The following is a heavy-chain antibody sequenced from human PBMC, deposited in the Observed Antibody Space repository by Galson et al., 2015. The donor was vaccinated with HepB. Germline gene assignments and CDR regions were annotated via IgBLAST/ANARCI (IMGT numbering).Heavy chain of an antibody. CDR1: GFTFSSYA. CDR2: ISYDGSNK. CDR3: ARAWYGDQVIGY. V-gene: IGHV3-30-3*01. Sequence: SLRLSCAASGFTFSSYAMHWVRQAPGKGLEWVAVISYDGSNKYYADSVKGRFTISRDNSKNTLYLQMNSLRAEDTAVYYCARAWYGDQVIGYWGQGTLVTVSS. J-gene: IGHJ4*02. D-gene: IGHD4-17*01.